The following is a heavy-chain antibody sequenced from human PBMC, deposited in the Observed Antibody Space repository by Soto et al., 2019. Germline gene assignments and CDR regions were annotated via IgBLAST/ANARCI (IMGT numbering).Heavy chain of an antibody. Sequence: SETLYLTCSVSDASINSHRYYWLWICQHPGKGLEWIGYIYYSGSTYYNPSLKSRVTISVDTSKNQFSLKLSSVTAADTAVYYCARRGITMVRGVIIPQDVWGQGTTVTVS. D-gene: IGHD3-10*01. V-gene: IGHV4-31*03. CDR3: ARRGITMVRGVIIPQDV. CDR2: IYYSGST. J-gene: IGHJ6*02. CDR1: DASINSHRYY.